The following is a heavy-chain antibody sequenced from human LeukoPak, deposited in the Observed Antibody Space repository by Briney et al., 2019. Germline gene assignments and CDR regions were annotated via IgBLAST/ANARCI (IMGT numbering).Heavy chain of an antibody. D-gene: IGHD3-9*01. Sequence: ASVKVSCKVSGYTLTELSMHWVRQAPGKGLEWMGGFDPEDGETIYAQKFQGRVTMTEGTSTDTAYMELSSLRSEDTAVYYCATVEVLTGYIWFDPWGQGTLVTVSS. CDR3: ATVEVLTGYIWFDP. CDR1: GYTLTELS. V-gene: IGHV1-24*01. CDR2: FDPEDGET. J-gene: IGHJ5*02.